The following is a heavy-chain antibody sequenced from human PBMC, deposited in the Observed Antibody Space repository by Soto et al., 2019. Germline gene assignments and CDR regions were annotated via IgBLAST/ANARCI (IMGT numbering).Heavy chain of an antibody. CDR1: GFTFSSYS. D-gene: IGHD2-21*02. J-gene: IGHJ3*02. V-gene: IGHV3-21*01. Sequence: GGSLRRSCAASGFTFSSYSMNWVRHAPGKGLEWVSSISSSSSYIYYADSVKGRFTISRDNAKNSLYLQMNSLRAEDTAVYYCISGVVTALRRAFDIWGQGTMVTVSS. CDR3: ISGVVTALRRAFDI. CDR2: ISSSSSYI.